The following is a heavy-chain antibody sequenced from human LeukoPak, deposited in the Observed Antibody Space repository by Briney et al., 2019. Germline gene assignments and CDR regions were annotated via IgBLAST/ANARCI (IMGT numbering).Heavy chain of an antibody. Sequence: PSETLSLTCAVSGGSISRGGYSWSWIRQPPGKGLEWIGYIYHSGSTYYNPSLKSRITISVDRSKNQFSLKLSSVTAADTAVYYCARGGRHYGDYVRRYWYFDLWGRGTLVTVSS. V-gene: IGHV4-30-2*01. J-gene: IGHJ2*01. CDR1: GGSISRGGYS. CDR2: IYHSGST. D-gene: IGHD4-17*01. CDR3: ARGGRHYGDYVRRYWYFDL.